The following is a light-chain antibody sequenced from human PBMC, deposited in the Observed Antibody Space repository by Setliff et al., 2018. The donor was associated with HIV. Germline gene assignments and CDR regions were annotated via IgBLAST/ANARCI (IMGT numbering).Light chain of an antibody. CDR3: CSYAGSYAFV. V-gene: IGLV2-11*01. CDR2: DVS. J-gene: IGLJ1*01. CDR1: SSDVGGYNY. Sequence: QSALTQPRSVSGSPGQSVTLSRTGTSSDVGGYNYVSWYQQHPGKAPKLMIYDVSKRPSGVPDRFSGSKSGNTASLTISGLQAEDEADYYCCSYAGSYAFVFGTGTKVTVL.